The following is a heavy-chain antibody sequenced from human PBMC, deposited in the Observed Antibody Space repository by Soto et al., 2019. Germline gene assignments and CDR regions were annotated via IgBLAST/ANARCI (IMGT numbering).Heavy chain of an antibody. CDR2: INPNSGGT. V-gene: IGHV1-2*04. J-gene: IGHJ6*03. CDR1: GYTFTGYY. Sequence: ASVKVSCKASGYTFTGYYMHWVRQAPGQGLEWMGWINPNSGGTNYAQKFQGWVTMTRDTSISTAYMELSSLRSEDTAVYYCARGRDPVYYYYYMAVWGKGTTVTVSS. D-gene: IGHD2-21*02. CDR3: ARGRDPVYYYYYMAV.